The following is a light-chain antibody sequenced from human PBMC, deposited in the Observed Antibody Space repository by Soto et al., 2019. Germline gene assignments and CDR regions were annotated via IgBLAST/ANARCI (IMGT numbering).Light chain of an antibody. V-gene: IGLV2-11*01. J-gene: IGLJ1*01. CDR3: CSYAGSYPYV. Sequence: QSALTQPRSVPGSPGQSVTISCTGTSSDVGGYNYVSWYQQHPGKAPKLMIYDVSKRPSGVPDRFSGSKSGNTASLPISGLQAEDEADYYCCSYAGSYPYVFGTGTKVTVL. CDR2: DVS. CDR1: SSDVGGYNY.